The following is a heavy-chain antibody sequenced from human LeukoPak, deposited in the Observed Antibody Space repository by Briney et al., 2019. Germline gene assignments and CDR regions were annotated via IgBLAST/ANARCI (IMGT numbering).Heavy chain of an antibody. D-gene: IGHD3-10*01. J-gene: IGHJ4*02. Sequence: SETLSLTCAVYDGSFSGYYWSWIRQPPGKGLDWIGEINHRGSTNYNPSLKSRITISVDTSKNQFSLKLSSVTAADTAVYYCARRGYYYGSGSYSDYWGQGTLVTVSS. V-gene: IGHV4-34*01. CDR3: ARRGYYYGSGSYSDY. CDR2: INHRGST. CDR1: DGSFSGYY.